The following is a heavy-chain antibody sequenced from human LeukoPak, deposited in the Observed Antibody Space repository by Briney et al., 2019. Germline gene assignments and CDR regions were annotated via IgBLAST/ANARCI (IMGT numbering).Heavy chain of an antibody. V-gene: IGHV1-2*02. Sequence: ASVKVSCKASGYTFTGYYMHWVRQAPGRGLEWMGWINPNSGGTNYAQKFQGRVTMTRDTSISTAYMELSRLRSDDTAVYYCATHLVVVITTLIYWGQGTLVTVSS. CDR1: GYTFTGYY. CDR2: INPNSGGT. CDR3: ATHLVVVITTLIY. D-gene: IGHD3-22*01. J-gene: IGHJ4*02.